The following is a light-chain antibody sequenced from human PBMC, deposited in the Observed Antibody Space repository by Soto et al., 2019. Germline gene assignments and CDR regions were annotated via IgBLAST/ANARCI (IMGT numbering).Light chain of an antibody. Sequence: EIVLTQSPGTLSLAPGERATLSCRASQSVSSSYLAWYQQKPGHAPRLLIYGASSRATVIPDRFSGSGSGTDVTLTISRLEPEDFAVYYCQLYGGSRTFGKGTKVEIK. J-gene: IGKJ1*01. CDR1: QSVSSSY. V-gene: IGKV3-20*01. CDR3: QLYGGSRT. CDR2: GAS.